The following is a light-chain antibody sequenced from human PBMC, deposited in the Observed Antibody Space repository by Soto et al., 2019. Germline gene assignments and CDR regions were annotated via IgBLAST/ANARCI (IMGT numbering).Light chain of an antibody. CDR3: QQYDNLPIT. V-gene: IGKV1-33*01. CDR2: DAS. Sequence: DIQMNQYPSSLSASVGDRVTITCQASQDISNYLNWYQQTQGKAPKLLIYDASNLETGVPSRFSGRGSWTDCTFTISRLQPEDIETDYCQQYDNLPITFGQGTRLEIK. J-gene: IGKJ5*01. CDR1: QDISNY.